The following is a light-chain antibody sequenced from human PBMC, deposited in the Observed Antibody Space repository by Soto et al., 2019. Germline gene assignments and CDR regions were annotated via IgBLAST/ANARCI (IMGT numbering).Light chain of an antibody. CDR2: DVS. V-gene: IGKV3-11*01. CDR1: ESVTNY. J-gene: IGKJ4*01. CDR3: QQGNSFPLT. Sequence: EIVLTQSPATLSLSPGERGTLSCRASESVTNYLAWYQQKPGQAPRLLVYDVSNRATGIPARFSGGGSGTDFTLTISNLEPEDFATYYCQQGNSFPLTFGGGTKVEIK.